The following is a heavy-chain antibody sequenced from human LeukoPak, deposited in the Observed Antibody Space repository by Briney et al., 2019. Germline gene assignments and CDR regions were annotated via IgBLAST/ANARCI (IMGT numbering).Heavy chain of an antibody. Sequence: SETLSLTCTVSGGSISSSGSFWGWIRQPPGKGLEWIGSIHYSGSTYYNTSLKSRLTISVDTSKNQFSLTLTSVSAADTAVYYCARRVEMVRGGFDPWGQGTLVTVSS. CDR1: GGSISSSGSF. CDR3: ARRVEMVRGGFDP. J-gene: IGHJ5*02. D-gene: IGHD3-10*01. V-gene: IGHV4-39*01. CDR2: IHYSGST.